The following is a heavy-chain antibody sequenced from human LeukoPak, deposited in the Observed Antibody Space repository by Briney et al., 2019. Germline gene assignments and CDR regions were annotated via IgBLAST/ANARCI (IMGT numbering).Heavy chain of an antibody. V-gene: IGHV1-2*02. J-gene: IGHJ4*02. CDR1: GYTFTGYY. Sequence: ASVKVSCKASGYTFTGYYMHWVRQAPGQGLEWMGWINPNSGGTNYAQKFQGRVTMTRDTSISTAYMELSRLRSDDTAAYYCARGTALNDYGDYGVDYWGQGTLVTVSS. D-gene: IGHD4-17*01. CDR3: ARGTALNDYGDYGVDY. CDR2: INPNSGGT.